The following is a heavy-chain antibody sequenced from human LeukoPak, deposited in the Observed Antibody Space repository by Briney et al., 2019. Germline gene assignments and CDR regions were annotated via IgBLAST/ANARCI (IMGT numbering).Heavy chain of an antibody. D-gene: IGHD3-3*01. V-gene: IGHV3-53*04. Sequence: GGSLRLSCAASGFTVSSNYMSWVRQAPGKGLEWVSVIYSGGSTYYADSVKGRFTISRHNSKNTLYLQMNSLRAEDTAVYYCARGSDFWSGYYYYGMDVWGQGTTVTVSS. J-gene: IGHJ6*02. CDR3: ARGSDFWSGYYYYGMDV. CDR2: IYSGGST. CDR1: GFTVSSNY.